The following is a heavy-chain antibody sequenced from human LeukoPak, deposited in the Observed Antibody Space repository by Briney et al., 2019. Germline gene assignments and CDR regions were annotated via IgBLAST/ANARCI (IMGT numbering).Heavy chain of an antibody. CDR3: ARLSGSYGGALDY. Sequence: GGSLRLSCAASGFTFSSYGMHWVRQAPGKGLEWVAVISYDGSNKYYADSVKGRFTISRDNSKNTLYPQMNSLRAEDTTVYYCARLSGSYGGALDYWGQGTLVTVSS. J-gene: IGHJ4*02. D-gene: IGHD1-26*01. CDR2: ISYDGSNK. CDR1: GFTFSSYG. V-gene: IGHV3-30*03.